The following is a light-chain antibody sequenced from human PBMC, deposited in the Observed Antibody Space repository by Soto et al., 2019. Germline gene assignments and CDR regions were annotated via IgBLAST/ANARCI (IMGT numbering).Light chain of an antibody. J-gene: IGKJ4*01. CDR3: RQTLRTPLS. V-gene: IGKV2-28*01. CDR2: WSS. Sequence: LPVPPGEPTAKFWGSSQSLLHINGYNYLDSYLQKPGQSPQLLIYWSSNRASAVPGMFSGSGAGADFTLKISGVEAEDLVVYDCRQTLRTPLSFGGGTKVDIK. CDR1: QSLLHINGYNY.